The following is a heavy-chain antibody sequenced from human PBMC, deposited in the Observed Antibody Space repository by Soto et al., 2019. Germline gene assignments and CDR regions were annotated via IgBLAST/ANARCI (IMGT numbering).Heavy chain of an antibody. J-gene: IGHJ6*02. D-gene: IGHD4-17*01. CDR2: ISTTSTFT. V-gene: IGHV3-11*06. Sequence: GGSLRRSCAASGFTFSGSFMIWIRQAPGKGLEWVSSISTTSTFTDYAASLKGRVTVSRDNSRNALFLQLDSLRDEDTAVYFCARGAVSRQHFYSGFDVWGQGTTVTVSS. CDR1: GFTFSGSF. CDR3: ARGAVSRQHFYSGFDV.